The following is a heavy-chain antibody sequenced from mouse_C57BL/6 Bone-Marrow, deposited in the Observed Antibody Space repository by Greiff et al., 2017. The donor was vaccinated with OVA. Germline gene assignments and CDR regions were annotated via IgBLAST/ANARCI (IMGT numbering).Heavy chain of an antibody. V-gene: IGHV5-6*01. D-gene: IGHD2-2*01. J-gene: IGHJ3*01. Sequence: EVKLVESGGDLVKPGGSLKLSCAASGFTFSSYGMSWVRQTPDKRLEWVATISSGGSYTYYPDSVKGRFTISRDNAKNTLYLQMSSLKSEDTAMYYCASLWLPFAYWGQGTLVTVSA. CDR1: GFTFSSYG. CDR3: ASLWLPFAY. CDR2: ISSGGSYT.